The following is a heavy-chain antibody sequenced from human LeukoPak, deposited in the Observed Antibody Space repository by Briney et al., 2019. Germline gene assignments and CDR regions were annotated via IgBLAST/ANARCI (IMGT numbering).Heavy chain of an antibody. CDR2: IQYDESDK. CDR1: GLTFSTSG. J-gene: IGHJ4*02. Sequence: GGSLRLSCAASGLTFSTSGMHWVRQAPGKGLEWVAFIQYDESDKYYADSVRGRLTISRDNSKNTLYLQMNSLRAEDTAVYYCAREGGIIVAGKFDSWGQGTLATVSS. CDR3: AREGGIIVAGKFDS. V-gene: IGHV3-30*02. D-gene: IGHD6-19*01.